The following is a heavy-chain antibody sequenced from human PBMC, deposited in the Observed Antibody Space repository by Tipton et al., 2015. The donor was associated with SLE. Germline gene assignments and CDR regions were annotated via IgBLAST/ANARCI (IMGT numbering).Heavy chain of an antibody. D-gene: IGHD6-6*01. J-gene: IGHJ5*02. CDR2: IHSSGST. CDR3: TRGGASSKWLDP. V-gene: IGHV4-59*01. CDR1: GVSISSYY. Sequence: TLSLTCTVSGVSISSYYWSWVRQPPGKGLEWIGFIHSSGSTKYNPSLTSRITISLDTSKNLFSLKLTSVTAADTAVYYCTRGGASSKWLDPWGQGVLVTVSS.